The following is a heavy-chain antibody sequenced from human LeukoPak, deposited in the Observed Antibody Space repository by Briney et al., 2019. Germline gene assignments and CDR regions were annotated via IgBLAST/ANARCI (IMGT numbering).Heavy chain of an antibody. J-gene: IGHJ4*02. CDR2: IYSGGST. CDR1: GFTVSSNY. Sequence: GGSLRLSCAASGFTVSSNYMSWVRQAPGKGLEWVSVIYSGGSTYYADSVKGRFTISRDNSKNTLYLQMNSLRAEDTAVYCCARDFIGDGYNAFDYWGQGTLVTVSS. D-gene: IGHD5-24*01. V-gene: IGHV3-66*02. CDR3: ARDFIGDGYNAFDY.